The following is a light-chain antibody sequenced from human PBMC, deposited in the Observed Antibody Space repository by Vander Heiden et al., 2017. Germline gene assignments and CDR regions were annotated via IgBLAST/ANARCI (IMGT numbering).Light chain of an antibody. CDR3: NSRDRSGNSV. Sequence: SSELTQDPAVSVALGQTVRITCQGDSLRSYYASWYQQKPGQAPVLVIYGKNNRPSGIPDRVSGSSSGNTASLNITGAQAEDEADYYCNSRDRSGNSVFGGGTKMTVL. V-gene: IGLV3-19*01. CDR2: GKN. J-gene: IGLJ2*01. CDR1: SLRSYY.